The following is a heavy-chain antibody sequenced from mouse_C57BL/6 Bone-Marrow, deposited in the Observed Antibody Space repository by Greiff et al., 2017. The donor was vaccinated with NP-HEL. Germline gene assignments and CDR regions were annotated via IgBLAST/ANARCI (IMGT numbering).Heavy chain of an antibody. CDR2: IYPGSGPN. J-gene: IGHJ2*01. CDR3: AGGGY. V-gene: IGHV1-81*01. CDR1: GHRLASYG. Sequence: VQGVESLAELARPGVAVKVDCKAAGHRLASYGGRLVGGVTGQGLDVIGEIYPGSGPNYYNEKFKGKATLTEDKSSSTAYMELRSLTSEDSAVYFCAGGGYWGQGTTLTVSS.